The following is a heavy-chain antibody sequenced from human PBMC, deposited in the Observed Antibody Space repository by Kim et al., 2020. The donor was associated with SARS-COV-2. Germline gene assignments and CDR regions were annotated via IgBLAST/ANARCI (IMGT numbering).Heavy chain of an antibody. CDR3: ARVSRGLYADYVWGILGYFTY. CDR1: GFSVSSNY. J-gene: IGHJ4*02. D-gene: IGHD3-16*01. V-gene: IGHV3-53*01. Sequence: GGSLRLSCAASGFSVSSNYVTWVRQAPAKGLECVSFINSGGSTYHADSVKGRFTISRDNSRNTVYLQMNSLRAEDTGMYYCARVSRGLYADYVWGILGYFTYWGQGTLVTVSS. CDR2: INSGGST.